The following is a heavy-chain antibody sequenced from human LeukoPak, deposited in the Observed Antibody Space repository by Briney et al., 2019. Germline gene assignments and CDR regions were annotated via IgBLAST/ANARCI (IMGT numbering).Heavy chain of an antibody. CDR2: ITSSSSYI. D-gene: IGHD1-26*01. Sequence: GGSLRLSCAASGFTFNTYNMNWVRQAPGKGLEWVSSITSSSSYIYYADSVKGRFTISRDNAKSSLYLQMNSLRDEDTAVYYCARDPYSGNYGDYYYYYMDVWGKGTTVTISS. CDR3: ARDPYSGNYGDYYYYYMDV. CDR1: GFTFNTYN. J-gene: IGHJ6*03. V-gene: IGHV3-21*01.